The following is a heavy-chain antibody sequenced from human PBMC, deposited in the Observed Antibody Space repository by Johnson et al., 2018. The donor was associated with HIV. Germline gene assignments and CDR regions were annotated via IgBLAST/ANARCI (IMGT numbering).Heavy chain of an antibody. Sequence: QVQLVESGGGVVQPGGSLRLSCVTSGFTFTTYDFHWVRQAPGKGLEGVAFIRSNGRDQYYGESVKGRFTISRDDSKNTVDLQMNTLTPDDTAVYYCAKGIGHSYRGTHDAFDVWGQGTMVTVST. J-gene: IGHJ3*01. CDR2: IRSNGRDQ. CDR3: AKGIGHSYRGTHDAFDV. V-gene: IGHV3-30*02. D-gene: IGHD3/OR15-3a*01. CDR1: GFTFTTYD.